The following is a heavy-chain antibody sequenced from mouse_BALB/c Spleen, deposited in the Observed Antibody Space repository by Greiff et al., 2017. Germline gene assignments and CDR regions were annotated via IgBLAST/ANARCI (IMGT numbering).Heavy chain of an antibody. J-gene: IGHJ2*01. Sequence: EVKVVESGGGLVQPGGSRKLSCAASGFTFSSFGMHWVRQAPEKGLEWVAYISSGSSTIYYADTVKGRFTISRDNPKNTLFLQMTSLRSEDTAMYYCARAGDGYYGDYLDYWGQGTTLTVSS. CDR3: ARAGDGYYGDYLDY. CDR2: ISSGSSTI. CDR1: GFTFSSFG. D-gene: IGHD2-3*01. V-gene: IGHV5-17*02.